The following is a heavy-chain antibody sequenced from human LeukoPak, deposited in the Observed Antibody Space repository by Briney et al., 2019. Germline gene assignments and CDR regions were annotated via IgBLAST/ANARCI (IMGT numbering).Heavy chain of an antibody. D-gene: IGHD3-3*01. V-gene: IGHV3-23*01. CDR1: GFTFSSYT. CDR2: ISGSGDNT. Sequence: GGSLRLSCVASGFTFSSYTMNWVRQAPGKGLEWVSTISGSGDNTYYADSVKGRFTISRDNSKNTLYLQMNSLRAEDTAVYYCAKSASGYDFWSGDYWGQGTLVTVSS. CDR3: AKSASGYDFWSGDY. J-gene: IGHJ4*02.